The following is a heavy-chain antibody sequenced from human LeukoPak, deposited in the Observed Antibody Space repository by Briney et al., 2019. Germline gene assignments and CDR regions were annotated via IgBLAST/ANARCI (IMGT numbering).Heavy chain of an antibody. CDR1: GFTFSSYG. CDR3: SQDHGYYGSGSYKACFRH. J-gene: IGHJ1*01. D-gene: IGHD3-10*01. V-gene: IGHV3-33*06. CDR2: IWYDGSNK. Sequence: GGSLRLSCAASGFTFSSYGMHWVRQAPGKGLEWVAVIWYDGSNKYYADSVKGRFTISRDNSKNTLYLQMNSPRAEVPAVYYCSQDHGYYGSGSYKACFRHWGEGALVTVSS.